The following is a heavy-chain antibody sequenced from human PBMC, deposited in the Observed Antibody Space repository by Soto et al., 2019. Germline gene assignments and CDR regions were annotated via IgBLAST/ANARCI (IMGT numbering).Heavy chain of an antibody. Sequence: EVQLVQSGAEVRKPGESLKISCLGSGYSFTTYWTAWVRQKPGKGLEWMGIFYNDDPDTRYSPSFQGQVTISADKSISTAYLQWSSLKASDTAMYYCARGGKGGSHFYGLDVWGQGTTVTVSS. V-gene: IGHV5-51*01. D-gene: IGHD1-26*01. CDR2: FYNDDPDT. CDR1: GYSFTTYW. CDR3: ARGGKGGSHFYGLDV. J-gene: IGHJ6*02.